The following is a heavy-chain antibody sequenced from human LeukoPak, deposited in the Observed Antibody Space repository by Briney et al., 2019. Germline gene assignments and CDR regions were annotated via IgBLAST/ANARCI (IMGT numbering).Heavy chain of an antibody. Sequence: SVKVSCKASGYTFTSYGISWVRQAPGQGLEWMGGIIPIFGTANYAQKFQGRVTITADKSTSTAYMELSSLRSEDTAVYYCARGDVDIVATIHRYYYYMDVWGKGTTVTVSS. CDR3: ARGDVDIVATIHRYYYYMDV. V-gene: IGHV1-69*06. D-gene: IGHD5-12*01. J-gene: IGHJ6*03. CDR2: IIPIFGTA. CDR1: GYTFTSYG.